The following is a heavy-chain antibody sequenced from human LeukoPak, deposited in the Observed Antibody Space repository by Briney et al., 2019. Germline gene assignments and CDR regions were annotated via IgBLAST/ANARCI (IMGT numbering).Heavy chain of an antibody. CDR1: GYTFTSYG. CDR2: ISAYNGNT. V-gene: IGHV1-18*01. CDR3: ARDSITMVRGVISRYNRFDP. Sequence: GASVKVSCKASGYTFTSYGISWVRQAPGQGLEWMGWISAYNGNTNYAQKLQGRVTMTTDTSTSTAYMELRSLRSDDTAVYYCARDSITMVRGVISRYNRFDPWGQGTLVTVSS. D-gene: IGHD3-10*01. J-gene: IGHJ5*02.